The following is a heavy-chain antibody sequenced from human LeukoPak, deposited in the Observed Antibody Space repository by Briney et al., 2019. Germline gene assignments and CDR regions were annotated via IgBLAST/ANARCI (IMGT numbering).Heavy chain of an antibody. J-gene: IGHJ3*02. CDR3: AKVRGRYCSSTSCYRDAFDI. D-gene: IGHD2-2*01. CDR2: ISGSGGST. CDR1: GFTFSSFA. Sequence: GGSLRLSCAASGFTFSSFAMSWVRQAPGKGLEWVSAISGSGGSTYYADSVKGRFTISRDNSKNTLYLQMNSLRAEDTAVYYCAKVRGRYCSSTSCYRDAFDIWGQGTMVTVSS. V-gene: IGHV3-23*01.